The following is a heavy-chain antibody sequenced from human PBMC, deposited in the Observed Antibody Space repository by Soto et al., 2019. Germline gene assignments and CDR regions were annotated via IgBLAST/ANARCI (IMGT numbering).Heavy chain of an antibody. CDR1: EGTFNSYA. CDR3: ASGASRWYPYFFDS. Sequence: QAQVVQSGAEVRKPGSSVKLSCKASEGTFNSYAIAWVRQAPGQGLEWMGGIIPYYNTLNYAQKFQDRVTITADDSTNTVYMELSSLRSDDTAVYFWASGASRWYPYFFDSRAQGTLVTVSS. D-gene: IGHD6-13*01. CDR2: IIPYYNTL. V-gene: IGHV1-69*01. J-gene: IGHJ4*02.